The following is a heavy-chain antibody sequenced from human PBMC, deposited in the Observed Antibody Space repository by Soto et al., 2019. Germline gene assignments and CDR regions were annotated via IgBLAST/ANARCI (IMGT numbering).Heavy chain of an antibody. V-gene: IGHV5-51*01. Sequence: QGEPLKISCQGSGYTFTNYWIGWVRQMPGKGPEWMGIIYPGDSDTKYNPSFQGQVTISADKSITTTYLQWSSLKASDTAIYYCAASIFYYGMDVWGQGTTVNVSS. CDR2: IYPGDSDT. CDR1: GYTFTNYW. CDR3: AASIFYYGMDV. J-gene: IGHJ6*02.